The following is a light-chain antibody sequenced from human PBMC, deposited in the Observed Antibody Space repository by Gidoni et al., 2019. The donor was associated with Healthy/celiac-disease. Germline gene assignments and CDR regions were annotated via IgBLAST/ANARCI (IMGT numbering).Light chain of an antibody. J-gene: IGKJ3*01. CDR1: QRVSSN. V-gene: IGKV3-15*01. CDR3: QQYNNWPLFT. Sequence: EIVMTQSPATLSMSPGERATLSCRASQRVSSNLAWYQQKPGQAPRPLIYGASTRATGIPARLSGSGSGTELTLTISSLQSEDVAVYYCQQYNNWPLFTFGPGTKVDIK. CDR2: GAS.